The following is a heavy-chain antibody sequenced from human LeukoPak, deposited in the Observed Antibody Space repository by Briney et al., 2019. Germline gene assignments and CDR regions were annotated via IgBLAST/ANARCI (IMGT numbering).Heavy chain of an antibody. CDR1: GYTFTSYG. CDR3: ASDRPGYSGYDSGY. J-gene: IGHJ4*02. V-gene: IGHV1-18*01. Sequence: ASVKVSCKASGYTFTSYGISWVRQAPGQGLEWMGWISAYNGNTNYAQKLQGRVTMTTDTSTSTAYMELRSLRSDDTAVYYCASDRPGYSGYDSGYWGQGTLVTVSS. CDR2: ISAYNGNT. D-gene: IGHD5-12*01.